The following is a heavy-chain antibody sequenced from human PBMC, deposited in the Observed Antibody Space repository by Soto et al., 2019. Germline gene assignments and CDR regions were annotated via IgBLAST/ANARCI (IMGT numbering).Heavy chain of an antibody. CDR1: GGTFSSYT. CDR2: IIPIHGIA. CDR3: ARDPSAGDSAGY. D-gene: IGHD2-21*01. Sequence: QVQLVQSGAEVKKPGSSVKVSCKASGGTFSSYTISWLRQAPGQGLEWMGRIIPIHGIANYAQKFKGRVTITADKTTSTAYMELSSLRSEDTAVYYCARDPSAGDSAGYWGQGTLVTVSS. J-gene: IGHJ4*02. V-gene: IGHV1-69*08.